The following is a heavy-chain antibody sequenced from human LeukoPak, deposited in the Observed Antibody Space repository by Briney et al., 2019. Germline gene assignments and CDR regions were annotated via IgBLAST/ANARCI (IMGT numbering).Heavy chain of an antibody. CDR2: IYHSGST. V-gene: IGHV4-38-2*02. Sequence: SETLSLTCTVSGYSISSGYYWGWIRQPPGKGLEWIGSIYHSGSTYYNPSLKSRVTISVDTSKNQFSLKLSSVTAADTAVYYCARGISSGWFYDAFDIWGQGTMVTVSS. J-gene: IGHJ3*02. CDR1: GYSISSGYY. CDR3: ARGISSGWFYDAFDI. D-gene: IGHD6-19*01.